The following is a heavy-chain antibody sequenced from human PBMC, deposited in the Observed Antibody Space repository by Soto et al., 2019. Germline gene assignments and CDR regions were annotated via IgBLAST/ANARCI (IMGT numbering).Heavy chain of an antibody. Sequence: ASVKVSCKASGYTFTGYYMHWVRQAPGQGLEWMGWINPNSGGTNYAQKFQGRVTMTRDTSISTAYMELSRLRSDDTAVYYCARDQIRFLEWLSPGSFDPWGQGTLVTVPQ. CDR2: INPNSGGT. CDR3: ARDQIRFLEWLSPGSFDP. CDR1: GYTFTGYY. J-gene: IGHJ5*02. V-gene: IGHV1-2*02. D-gene: IGHD3-3*01.